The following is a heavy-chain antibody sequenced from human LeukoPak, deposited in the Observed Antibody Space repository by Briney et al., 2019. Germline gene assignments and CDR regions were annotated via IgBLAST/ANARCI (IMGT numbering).Heavy chain of an antibody. CDR3: AKEPTGSYYNLFDY. V-gene: IGHV3-30*02. D-gene: IGHD3-10*01. J-gene: IGHJ4*02. Sequence: GGSLRLSCAASGFTFSSYGMHWVCQAPGKGLEWVAFIRYDGSNKYYADSVKGRFTISRDNSKNTLYLQMNSLRAEDTAVYYCAKEPTGSYYNLFDYWGQGTLVTVSS. CDR2: IRYDGSNK. CDR1: GFTFSSYG.